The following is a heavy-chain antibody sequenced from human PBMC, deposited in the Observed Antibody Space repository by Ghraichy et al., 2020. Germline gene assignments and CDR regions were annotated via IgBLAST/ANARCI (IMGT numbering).Heavy chain of an antibody. CDR1: GGSISSSSYY. V-gene: IGHV4-39*01. D-gene: IGHD1-26*01. Sequence: SETLSLTCTVSGGSISSSSYYWGWIRQPPGKGLEWIGSIYYSGSTYYNPSLKSRVTISVDTSKNQFSLKLSSVTAADTAVYYCARLSGATPYYFDYWGQGTLVTVSS. CDR3: ARLSGATPYYFDY. CDR2: IYYSGST. J-gene: IGHJ4*02.